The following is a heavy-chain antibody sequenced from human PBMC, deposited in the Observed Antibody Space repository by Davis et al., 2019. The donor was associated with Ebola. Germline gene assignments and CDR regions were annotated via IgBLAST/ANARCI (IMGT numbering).Heavy chain of an antibody. CDR3: ARDYYDTRRWLDP. CDR1: GYTFTSYG. Sequence: ASVKVSCKASGYTFTSYGISWVRQAPGQGLEWMGWISAFNGNTNYSQKFQDRITVTADTSTSTAYMELRSLRSDDTALYYCARDYYDTRRWLDPWGQGTLVTVSS. CDR2: ISAFNGNT. J-gene: IGHJ5*02. D-gene: IGHD3-22*01. V-gene: IGHV1-18*01.